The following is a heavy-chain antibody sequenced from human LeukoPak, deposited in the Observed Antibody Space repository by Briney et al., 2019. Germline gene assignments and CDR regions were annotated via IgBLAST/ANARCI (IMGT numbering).Heavy chain of an antibody. CDR1: GFTFSSYW. V-gene: IGHV3-74*01. D-gene: IGHD6-6*01. CDR2: INTDGSST. CDR3: ARAGVELTGPHDRAEYSSSSGLGY. Sequence: GGSLRLSCAASGFTFSSYWMHWVRQAPGKGLVWVSRINTDGSSTSYADSVKGRFTISRDNAKNTLYLQMNSLRAEDTAVYYCARAGVELTGPHDRAEYSSSSGLGYWGQGTLVTVSS. J-gene: IGHJ4*02.